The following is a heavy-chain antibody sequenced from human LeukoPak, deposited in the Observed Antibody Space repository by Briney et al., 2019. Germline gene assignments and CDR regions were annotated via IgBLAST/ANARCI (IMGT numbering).Heavy chain of an antibody. Sequence: ASVKVSCKASGYTFTGYYMHWVRQAPGQGLEWMGWINPNSGGTNYAQKFQGRVTMTRDTSISTAYMELSRLRSDDTAVYYCARDLNYSNTFYYYYYYMDVWGKGTSVTVSS. D-gene: IGHD4-11*01. V-gene: IGHV1-2*02. J-gene: IGHJ6*03. CDR2: INPNSGGT. CDR3: ARDLNYSNTFYYYYYYMDV. CDR1: GYTFTGYY.